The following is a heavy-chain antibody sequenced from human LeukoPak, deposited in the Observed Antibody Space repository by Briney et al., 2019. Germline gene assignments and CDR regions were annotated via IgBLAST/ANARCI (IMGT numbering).Heavy chain of an antibody. CDR2: MNPNSGNT. J-gene: IGHJ6*02. Sequence: ASVKASCKASGYTFTSYDINWVRQATGQGLEWMGWMNPNSGNTGYAQKFQGRVTMTRNTSISTAYMELSSLRSEDTAVYYCARVEYYYDSSGYYGMDVWGQGTTVTVSS. CDR1: GYTFTSYD. D-gene: IGHD3-22*01. CDR3: ARVEYYYDSSGYYGMDV. V-gene: IGHV1-8*01.